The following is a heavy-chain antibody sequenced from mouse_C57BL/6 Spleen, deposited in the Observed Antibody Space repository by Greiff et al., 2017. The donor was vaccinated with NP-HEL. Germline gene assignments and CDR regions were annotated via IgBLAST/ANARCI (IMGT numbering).Heavy chain of an antibody. D-gene: IGHD1-1*01. V-gene: IGHV5-6*01. CDR1: GFTFSSYG. Sequence: EVQGVESGGDLVKPGGSLKLSCAASGFTFSSYGMSWVRQTPDKRLEWVATISSGGSYTYYLDSVKGRFTISRDNAKNTLYLQMSSLKSEDTAMYYCARRGYYYGSSYDYAMDYWGQGTSVTVSS. CDR3: ARRGYYYGSSYDYAMDY. CDR2: ISSGGSYT. J-gene: IGHJ4*01.